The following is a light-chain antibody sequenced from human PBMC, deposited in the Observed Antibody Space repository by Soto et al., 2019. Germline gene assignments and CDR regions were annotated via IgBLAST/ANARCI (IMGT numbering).Light chain of an antibody. CDR1: QGISSY. J-gene: IGKJ1*01. CDR3: QQYYSYPRT. V-gene: IGKV1-8*01. CDR2: AAS. Sequence: AIRMTQSPSSFSASTGDRVTITCRASQGISSYLALYQQKPGKAPKLLIYAASTLQSGVPSRFSGSGSGTDFTLTISCLQSEDFATYYCQQYYSYPRTFGQGTKVDIK.